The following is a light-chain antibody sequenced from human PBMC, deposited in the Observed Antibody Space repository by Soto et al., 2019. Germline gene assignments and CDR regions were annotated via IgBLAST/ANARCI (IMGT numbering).Light chain of an antibody. CDR3: QQYGSSIT. J-gene: IGKJ5*01. CDR1: QSVSSY. Sequence: EIVLTQSPATLYLSPVERATVSCRASQSVSSYLAWYQQKPGQAPRLLIYGASSRATGIPDRFSGSGSGTDFTLTISRLEPEDFAVYYCQQYGSSITFGQGTRLEIK. CDR2: GAS. V-gene: IGKV3-20*01.